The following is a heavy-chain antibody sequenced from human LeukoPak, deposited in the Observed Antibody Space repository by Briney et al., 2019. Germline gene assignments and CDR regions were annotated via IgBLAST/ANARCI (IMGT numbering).Heavy chain of an antibody. J-gene: IGHJ4*02. CDR3: ARGGPSGDPLDY. D-gene: IGHD4-17*01. CDR2: INHSGST. Sequence: SETLSLTCAVYGGSFSGYYWSWIRQPPGKGLEWIGEINHSGSTNYNPSLKSRVTISVDTSKNQFSLKLSSVTAADTAVYYCARGGPSGDPLDYWGQGTPVTVSS. CDR1: GGSFSGYY. V-gene: IGHV4-34*01.